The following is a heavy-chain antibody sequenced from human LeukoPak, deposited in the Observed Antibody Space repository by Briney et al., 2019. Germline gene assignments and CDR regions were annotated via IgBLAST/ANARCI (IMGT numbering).Heavy chain of an antibody. CDR3: ARAWGIVGATGGAFDI. Sequence: GGSLRLSCAASGFTVSSNYMSWVRQAPGKGLEWVSVIYSGGSTYYADSVKGRFTISRDNSKNTLYLQMNSLRAEDTAVYYCARAWGIVGATGGAFDIWSQGTMVTVSS. CDR2: IYSGGST. CDR1: GFTVSSNY. V-gene: IGHV3-53*01. D-gene: IGHD1-26*01. J-gene: IGHJ3*02.